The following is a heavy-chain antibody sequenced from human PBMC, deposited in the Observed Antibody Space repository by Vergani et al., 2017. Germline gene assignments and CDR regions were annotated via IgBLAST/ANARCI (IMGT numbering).Heavy chain of an antibody. D-gene: IGHD2-15*01. CDR1: GYTFTSYG. CDR2: ISAYNGNT. V-gene: IGHV1-18*01. CDR3: ARAGYCSGGSCYEYYYYGMDV. J-gene: IGHJ6*02. Sequence: QVQLVQSGAEVKKPGASVKVSCKASGYTFTSYGISWVRQAPGQGLEWMGWISAYNGNTNYAQKLQGRVTMTTDTSTSTVYMELRSLRSDDTAVYYCARAGYCSGGSCYEYYYYGMDVWGQGTTVTVSS.